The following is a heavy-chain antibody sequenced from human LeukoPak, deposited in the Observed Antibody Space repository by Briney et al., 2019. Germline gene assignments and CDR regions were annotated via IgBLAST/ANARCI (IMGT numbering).Heavy chain of an antibody. CDR3: ASLDRGSGWYEFVDY. Sequence: ASVKVSCKHSGYTFTSYVINTVRHATGQGVEWMGWMNPNSGTTGYAQKFQGRVTMTRNTSISTAYMELSSLRSEDTAVYYCASLDRGSGWYEFVDYWGQGTLVTVSS. CDR1: GYTFTSYV. J-gene: IGHJ4*02. V-gene: IGHV1-8*01. D-gene: IGHD6-19*01. CDR2: MNPNSGTT.